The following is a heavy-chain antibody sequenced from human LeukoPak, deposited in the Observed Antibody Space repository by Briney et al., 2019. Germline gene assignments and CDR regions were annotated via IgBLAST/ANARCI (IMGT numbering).Heavy chain of an antibody. J-gene: IGHJ4*02. CDR2: VYYSGST. CDR1: GGSISSYY. Sequence: SETLSLTCTVSGGSISSYYWSWIRQPPGKGLEWIGYVYYSGSTNYNPSLKSRVTISVDTSKNHFSLKLSSVTAADTAVYYCARSELLWFGGVNSGFDYWGQGTLVTVSS. CDR3: ARSELLWFGGVNSGFDY. V-gene: IGHV4-59*01. D-gene: IGHD3-10*01.